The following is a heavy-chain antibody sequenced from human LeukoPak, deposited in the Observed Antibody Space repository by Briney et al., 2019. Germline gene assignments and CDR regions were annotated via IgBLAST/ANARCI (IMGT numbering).Heavy chain of an antibody. CDR1: GFTVSNNY. CDR3: ARVGTMVRGVIITYFFDY. D-gene: IGHD3-10*01. Sequence: GGSLRLSCAASGFTVSNNYMSWVRQAPGKGLEWVSVIYSGGSTYYADSVKGRFTISRDNSKNTLYPQMNSLRAEDTAVYYCARVGTMVRGVIITYFFDYWGQGTLVTVSS. V-gene: IGHV3-53*01. CDR2: IYSGGST. J-gene: IGHJ4*02.